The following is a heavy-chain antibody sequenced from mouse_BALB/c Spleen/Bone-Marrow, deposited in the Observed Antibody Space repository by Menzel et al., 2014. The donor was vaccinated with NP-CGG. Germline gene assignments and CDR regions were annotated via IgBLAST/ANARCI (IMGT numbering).Heavy chain of an antibody. J-gene: IGHJ4*01. CDR1: GYTFSSYW. V-gene: IGHV1-9*01. Sequence: VQLRQSGAELVKPGASVKISCEATGYTFSSYWIEWVKQRPGHGLEWIGEILPGSGGTNYNEKFKGKATFTADTSSNTAYMQLNSLTSEDSAVYYCARSMDYWGQGTSVTVSS. CDR3: ARSMDY. CDR2: ILPGSGGT.